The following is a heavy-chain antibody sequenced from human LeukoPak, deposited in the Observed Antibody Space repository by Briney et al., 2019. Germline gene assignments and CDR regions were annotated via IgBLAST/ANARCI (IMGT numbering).Heavy chain of an antibody. J-gene: IGHJ4*02. CDR1: GFTFSSYA. CDR3: AKGNGYSYGRYYFDY. CDR2: ITASGGNT. D-gene: IGHD5-18*01. Sequence: GGSLRLSCAASGFTFSSYAMGWVRQAPGKGLEWVSAITASGGNTYYADSVKGRFTIPRDNSMKTLYLQVNSLRAEDTAVYYCAKGNGYSYGRYYFDYWGQGTLVTVSS. V-gene: IGHV3-23*01.